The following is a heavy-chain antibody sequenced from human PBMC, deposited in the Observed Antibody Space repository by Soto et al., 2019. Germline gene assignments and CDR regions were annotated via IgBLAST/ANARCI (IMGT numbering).Heavy chain of an antibody. D-gene: IGHD1-26*01. V-gene: IGHV3-23*01. Sequence: EVQLLESGGGLVQPGGSLRLSCAASGFTFSSYAIRWVRQAPVKGLEWVSAISGSGGSTYYADSVKGRFTISRDNSKNSLYLQMNSLRAEDTAVYYCARRGSGSCYDSWGQGTMVTVSS. J-gene: IGHJ5*01. CDR3: ARRGSGSCYDS. CDR1: GFTFSSYA. CDR2: ISGSGGST.